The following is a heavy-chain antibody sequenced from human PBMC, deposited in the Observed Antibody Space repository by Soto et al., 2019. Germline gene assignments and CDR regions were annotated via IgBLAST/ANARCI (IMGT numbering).Heavy chain of an antibody. Sequence: QVQLVQSGAEVKEPGASVKVSCKASGYTFTRYDINWVRQDTGQGFEWMGWMNTNSGDTTYAQNFEGRVSMTRNTSINTAYMELNSLRYDDTAVYDCAREGPGGTADYWCQGSLGTVSS. CDR2: MNTNSGDT. D-gene: IGHD3-16*01. J-gene: IGHJ4*02. V-gene: IGHV1-8*01. CDR3: AREGPGGTADY. CDR1: GYTFTRYD.